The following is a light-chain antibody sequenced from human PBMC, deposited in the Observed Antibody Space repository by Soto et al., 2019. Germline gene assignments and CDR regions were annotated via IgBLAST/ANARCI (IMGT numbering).Light chain of an antibody. J-gene: IGKJ1*01. CDR3: QQYNNWPRT. Sequence: ERVMTQSPATLSVSPGERPTLSFRASQSVSSNLAWYQQKLGQAPRLLIYSASTRATGIPARFSGSGFGTEFTLTISSLQSEDFALYYCQQYNNWPRTFGQGTKVDIK. CDR1: QSVSSN. V-gene: IGKV3-15*01. CDR2: SAS.